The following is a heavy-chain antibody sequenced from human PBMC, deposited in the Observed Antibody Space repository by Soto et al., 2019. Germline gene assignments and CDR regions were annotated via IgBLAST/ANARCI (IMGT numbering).Heavy chain of an antibody. J-gene: IGHJ4*02. CDR2: ISSSSSYI. V-gene: IGHV3-21*01. D-gene: IGHD6-19*01. CDR3: ARAPRPAVPEGY. Sequence: EVQLVESGGGLVKPGGSLRLSCAASGFTFSSYSMNWVRQAPGKGLEWVSSISSSSSYIYYADSVKGRFTISRDNAKNSLYLQMNSLRAEDTAVYYCARAPRPAVPEGYWGQGTLVTVSS. CDR1: GFTFSSYS.